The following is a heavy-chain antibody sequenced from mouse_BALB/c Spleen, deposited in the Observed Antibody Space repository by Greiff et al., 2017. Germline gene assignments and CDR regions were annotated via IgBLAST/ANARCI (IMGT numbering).Heavy chain of an antibody. CDR2: INPSNGRT. J-gene: IGHJ1*01. V-gene: IGHV1S81*02. CDR1: GYTFTSYW. D-gene: IGHD2-1*01. CDR3: ARSGYYGNYGYFDV. Sequence: QVQLQQSGAELVKPGASVKLSCKASGYTFTSYWMHWVKQRPGQGLEWIGEINPSNGRTNYNEKFKSKATLTVDKSSSTAYMQLSSLTSEDSAVYYCARSGYYGNYGYFDVWGAGTTVTVSS.